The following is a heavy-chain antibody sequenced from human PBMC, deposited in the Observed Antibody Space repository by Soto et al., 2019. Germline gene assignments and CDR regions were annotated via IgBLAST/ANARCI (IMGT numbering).Heavy chain of an antibody. CDR3: ARTRYDSSGYSYYYYYYGMDV. CDR1: GGTFSSYA. V-gene: IGHV1-69*01. Sequence: QVQLVQSGAEVKKPGSSVKVSCKASGGTFSSYAISWVRQAPGQGLEWMGGIIPIFGTANYAQKFQGRVTISADESTRPAYMELSSLRSEDTAVYYCARTRYDSSGYSYYYYYYGMDVWGQGTTVTVSS. CDR2: IIPIFGTA. D-gene: IGHD3-22*01. J-gene: IGHJ6*02.